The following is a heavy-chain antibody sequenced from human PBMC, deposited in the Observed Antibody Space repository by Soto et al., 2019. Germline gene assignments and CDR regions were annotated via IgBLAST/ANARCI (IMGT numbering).Heavy chain of an antibody. Sequence: ASETLSLTCTVSGGSVSSGSYYWSWIRQPPGKGLEWIGYIYYSGSTNYNPSLKSRVTISVDTSKNQFSLKLSSVTAADTAVYYCARAARPKAFDIWGQGTMVTVSS. J-gene: IGHJ3*02. CDR1: GGSVSSGSYY. CDR3: ARAARPKAFDI. D-gene: IGHD6-6*01. CDR2: IYYSGST. V-gene: IGHV4-61*01.